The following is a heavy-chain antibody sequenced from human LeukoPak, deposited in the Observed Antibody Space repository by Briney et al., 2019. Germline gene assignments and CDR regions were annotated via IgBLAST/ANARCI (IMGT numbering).Heavy chain of an antibody. V-gene: IGHV1-2*06. CDR3: ALTGTGIRQLVY. D-gene: IGHD3-10*01. CDR1: GYTFTGYY. CDR2: INPNSGGT. J-gene: IGHJ4*02. Sequence: ASVKVSCKASGYTFTGYYTHWVRQAPGQGLEWMGRINPNSGGTNYAQKFQGRVTMTRDTSISTAYMELSRLRSDDTAVYYCALTGTGIRQLVYWGQGTLVTVSS.